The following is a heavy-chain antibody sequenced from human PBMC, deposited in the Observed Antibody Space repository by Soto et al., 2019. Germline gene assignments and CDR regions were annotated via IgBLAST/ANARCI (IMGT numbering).Heavy chain of an antibody. D-gene: IGHD3-10*02. V-gene: IGHV3-72*01. CDR3: VAYLSYYVH. J-gene: IGHJ4*02. Sequence: EVQLVESGGGLVQPGGSLRLSCAVSGFTLSDHFMDWVRQAPGKGLEWVGRTKHKASSYATEYAASVKGRFNISRDDSYHSLSLQMSSLRPDDTAVYYCVAYLSYYVHWGQGTLVTVSS. CDR1: GFTLSDHF. CDR2: TKHKASSYAT.